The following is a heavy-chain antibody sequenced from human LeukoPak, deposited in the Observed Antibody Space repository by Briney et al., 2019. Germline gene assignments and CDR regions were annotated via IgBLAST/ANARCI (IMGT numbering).Heavy chain of an antibody. J-gene: IGHJ4*02. CDR3: ARLYYYDSSGYRRFFDY. CDR1: GGSISSGDYY. D-gene: IGHD3-22*01. V-gene: IGHV4-30-4*08. CDR2: IYYSGST. Sequence: SETLSLTCTVSGGSISSGDYYWSWIRQPPGKGLEWIGYIYYSGSTYYNPSLKSRVTISVGTSKNQFSLKLSSVTAADTAVYYCARLYYYDSSGYRRFFDYWGQGTLVTVSS.